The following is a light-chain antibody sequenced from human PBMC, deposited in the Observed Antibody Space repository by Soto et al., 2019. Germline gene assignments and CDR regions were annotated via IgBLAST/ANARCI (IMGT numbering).Light chain of an antibody. Sequence: DIQMTQSPSTLSASVGDRVTITCRASQNINNWLAWYQQKPGKAPKLLIYKASTLESGVPSRFSGNGFGTEFTLTISSLQPDDFATYYCQQYSFTFGPGAKVDIK. CDR3: QQYSFT. CDR1: QNINNW. CDR2: KAS. J-gene: IGKJ3*01. V-gene: IGKV1-5*03.